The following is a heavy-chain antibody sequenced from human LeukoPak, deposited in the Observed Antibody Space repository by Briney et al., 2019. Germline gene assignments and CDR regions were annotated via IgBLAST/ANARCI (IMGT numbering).Heavy chain of an antibody. Sequence: GGSLRLSCAASGFTLSSYWMNWVRQAPGKGLEWVANIKQDGSEKYYVDSVKGRFTISRDNAKNSLYLQMNSLRAEDTALYYCAKDGNYDILTGHFDYWGQGTLVTVSS. CDR3: AKDGNYDILTGHFDY. D-gene: IGHD3-9*01. J-gene: IGHJ4*02. CDR2: IKQDGSEK. CDR1: GFTLSSYW. V-gene: IGHV3-7*03.